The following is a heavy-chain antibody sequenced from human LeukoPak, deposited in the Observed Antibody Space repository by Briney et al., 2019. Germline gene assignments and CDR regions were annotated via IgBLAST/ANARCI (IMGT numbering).Heavy chain of an antibody. Sequence: SETLSLTCTVSGDSISTSNYYWGWIRQSPGKGLEWLGSIYYNGITHYHPSLKRRVTIYVDTSRNQFSLPVFSVTAADTAVFYCARSDYYDYRQIDFWGQGTLVTVSS. D-gene: IGHD3-22*01. CDR1: GDSISTSNYY. J-gene: IGHJ4*02. CDR2: IYYNGIT. CDR3: ARSDYYDYRQIDF. V-gene: IGHV4-39*01.